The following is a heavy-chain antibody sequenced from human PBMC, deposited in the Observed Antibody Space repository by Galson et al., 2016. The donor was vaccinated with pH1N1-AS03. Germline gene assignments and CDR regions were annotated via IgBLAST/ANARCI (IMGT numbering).Heavy chain of an antibody. CDR1: GLSLSELS. CDR3: ATDYDY. V-gene: IGHV1-24*01. Sequence: SVQVSCKVSGLSLSELSMHWVRQAPGKGLEWMGCFDREDGEAIYAQKFQGRLTVTEDRSPDTAYMELSSLRPEDTATYYCATDYDYSGQGTLVTVSS. CDR2: FDREDGEA. J-gene: IGHJ4*02.